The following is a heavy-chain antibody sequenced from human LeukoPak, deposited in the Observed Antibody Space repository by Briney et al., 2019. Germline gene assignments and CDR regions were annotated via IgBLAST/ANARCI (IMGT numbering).Heavy chain of an antibody. J-gene: IGHJ4*02. CDR3: AREDGSTAFDY. Sequence: PGGSLRLSCAASGFTVSSNYMSWVRQAPGKGLEWVSVIYSGGSTYYADSVKGRFTISRDNSKNTLYLQMNSLRAEDTAVYYCAREDGSTAFDYWGQGTLVTVSS. CDR1: GFTVSSNY. V-gene: IGHV3-66*01. CDR2: IYSGGST. D-gene: IGHD5/OR15-5a*01.